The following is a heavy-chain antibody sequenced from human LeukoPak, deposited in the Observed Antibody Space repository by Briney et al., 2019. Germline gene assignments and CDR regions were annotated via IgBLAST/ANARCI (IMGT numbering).Heavy chain of an antibody. CDR3: ARGGPASNFDY. CDR1: GFTFSSYS. CDR2: ISSSSSTI. V-gene: IGHV3-48*01. J-gene: IGHJ4*02. Sequence: GGSLRLSCAASGFTFSSYSMNWVRQAPGKGLEWVSYISSSSSTIYYADSVKGRFTISRDNAKNSLYLQMNSLRAEDTAVYYCARGGPASNFDYWGQGTLVTVSS.